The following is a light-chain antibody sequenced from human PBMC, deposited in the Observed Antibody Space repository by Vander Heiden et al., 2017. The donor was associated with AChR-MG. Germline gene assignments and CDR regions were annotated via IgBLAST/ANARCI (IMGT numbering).Light chain of an antibody. J-gene: IGLJ2*01. V-gene: IGLV1-51*01. CDR2: DNN. CDR3: GTWDSSLSVVV. Sequence: QSVLTQPPSVSAAPGQKVTISCPGSSSNIGNNSVSWYQQLPGTAPKLLIYDNNKRPSGIPDRFSGSKSGTSATLGITGLQTGDEADYYCGTWDSSLSVVVFGGGTKLTVL. CDR1: SSNIGNNS.